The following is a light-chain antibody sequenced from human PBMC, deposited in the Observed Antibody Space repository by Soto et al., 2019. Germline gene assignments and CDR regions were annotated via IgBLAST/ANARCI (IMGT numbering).Light chain of an antibody. CDR1: SSDVGGYNY. V-gene: IGLV2-14*01. CDR2: DVS. CDR3: SSYTSSSTLV. Sequence: QSALTQPASVSGSPGQSITISCTGTSSDVGGYNYVSWYQQHPGKAPKLMIYDVSNRPSGVSNRFSGSKSGNTASLTISGLQAEDEADYYRSSYTSSSTLVFGTGTKVT. J-gene: IGLJ1*01.